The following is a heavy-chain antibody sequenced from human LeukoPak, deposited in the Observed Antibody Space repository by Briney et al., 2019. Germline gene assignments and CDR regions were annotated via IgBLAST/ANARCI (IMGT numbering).Heavy chain of an antibody. CDR3: TRVGYIDEGIDY. CDR2: ISGSGGST. Sequence: GGSLRLSCAASGFTFRNYAMSWVRQAPGKGLEWVSGISGSGGSTYYADSVRGRFTISRDNSKNTLYLQMNSLRAEDTAIYYCTRVGYIDEGIDYWGQGTLVTVSS. CDR1: GFTFRNYA. J-gene: IGHJ4*02. D-gene: IGHD5-24*01. V-gene: IGHV3-23*01.